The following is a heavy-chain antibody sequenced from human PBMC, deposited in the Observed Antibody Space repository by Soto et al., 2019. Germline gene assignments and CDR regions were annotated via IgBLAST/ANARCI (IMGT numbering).Heavy chain of an antibody. D-gene: IGHD2-15*01. CDR3: ARHVGYCSGSSCYSGERYFDY. J-gene: IGHJ4*02. CDR1: GGSISSSSYY. Sequence: QLQLQESGPGLVKPSETLSLTCTVSGGSISSSSYYWGWIRQPPGKGLEWIGSIYYSGSTYYNPSLKSRVTISVDTSKNQFSLKLSSVTAADTAVYYCARHVGYCSGSSCYSGERYFDYWGQGTLVTVSS. CDR2: IYYSGST. V-gene: IGHV4-39*01.